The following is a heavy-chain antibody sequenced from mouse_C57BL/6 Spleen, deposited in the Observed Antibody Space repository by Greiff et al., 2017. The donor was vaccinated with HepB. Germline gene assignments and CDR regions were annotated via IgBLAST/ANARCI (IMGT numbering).Heavy chain of an antibody. CDR2: ISSGSSTI. CDR3: ARGNWDGFDY. D-gene: IGHD4-1*01. Sequence: EVMLVESGGGLVKPGGSLKLSCAASGFTFSDYGMHWVRQAPEKGLEWVAYISSGSSTIYYADTVKGRFTISRDNAKNTLFLQMTSLRSEDTAMYYCARGNWDGFDYWGQGTTLTVSS. CDR1: GFTFSDYG. V-gene: IGHV5-17*01. J-gene: IGHJ2*01.